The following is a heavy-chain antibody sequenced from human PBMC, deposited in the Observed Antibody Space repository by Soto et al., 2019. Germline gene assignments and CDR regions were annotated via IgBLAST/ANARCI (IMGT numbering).Heavy chain of an antibody. Sequence: GGSLRLSCAASGFTFSSYAMHWVRQAPGKGLEWVAVISYDGSNKYYADSVKGRFTISRDNSKNTLYLQMNSLRAEDTAVYYCAREPSAAGTSWGQGTLVTVSS. V-gene: IGHV3-30-3*01. CDR2: ISYDGSNK. CDR1: GFTFSSYA. J-gene: IGHJ4*02. D-gene: IGHD6-13*01. CDR3: AREPSAAGTS.